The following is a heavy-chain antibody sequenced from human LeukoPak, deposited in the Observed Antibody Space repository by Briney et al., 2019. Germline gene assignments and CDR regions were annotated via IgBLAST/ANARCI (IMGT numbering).Heavy chain of an antibody. CDR1: GGSLISNY. D-gene: IGHD3-22*01. J-gene: IGHJ6*03. CDR3: ARLKFYDSTGYSPGYYMDV. Sequence: SETLSLTCTVSGGSLISNYWSWIRQSAGTGLEWIGRIYGSGITDYNPSLKSRVTMSLDTSRKQFSPRLTSVTAADTAVYYCARLKFYDSTGYSPGYYMDVWGKGTTVSVFS. CDR2: IYGSGIT. V-gene: IGHV4-4*07.